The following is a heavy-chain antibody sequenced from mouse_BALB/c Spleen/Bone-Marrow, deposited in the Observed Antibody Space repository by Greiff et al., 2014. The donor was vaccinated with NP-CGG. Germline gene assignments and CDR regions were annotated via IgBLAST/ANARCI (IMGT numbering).Heavy chain of an antibody. CDR3: GKYYYGNDGDYGAMDY. CDR2: IDPANGNT. D-gene: IGHD1-1*01. Sequence: VQLQQPGAELVKPGASVKLSCTASGFNIKDTYIYWVKQRPEQGLEWIGRIDPANGNTKYDPKIQGKATITADTSSNTAYLQLSSITSEDPAVDTGGKYYYGNDGDYGAMDYWGQGTSVTVSS. V-gene: IGHV14-3*02. J-gene: IGHJ4*01. CDR1: GFNIKDTY.